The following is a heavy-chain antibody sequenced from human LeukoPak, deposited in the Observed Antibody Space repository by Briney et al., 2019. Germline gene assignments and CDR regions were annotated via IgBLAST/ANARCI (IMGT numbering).Heavy chain of an antibody. J-gene: IGHJ4*02. CDR3: ARRVFWSGSYYFDY. Sequence: KPSKTLSLTCTVSGGSITSSSYFWGWIRQPPGKGLEWIGSIYYSGSTYYNPSLKSRVTISVDTSKNQFSLKLSSVTAADTAVYYCARRVFWSGSYYFDYWGQGTLVTVSS. CDR2: IYYSGST. D-gene: IGHD3-3*01. CDR1: GGSITSSSYF. V-gene: IGHV4-39*01.